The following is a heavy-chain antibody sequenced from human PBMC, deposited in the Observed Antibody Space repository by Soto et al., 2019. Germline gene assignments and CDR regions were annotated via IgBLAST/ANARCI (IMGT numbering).Heavy chain of an antibody. J-gene: IGHJ4*02. Sequence: QVQLVESGGGVVHPGRSLRLSCVASGIDLENYGIHWVRQAPGEGLEWVAVISSDGTTKSYIDSVRGRITCSRDTSRSTVFLQMNSMKSEDTAMYDCEKDGGGVRYDYNIRGDSWGQGTQVTVSS. D-gene: IGHD4-4*01. CDR2: ISSDGTTK. CDR3: EKDGGGVRYDYNIRGDS. V-gene: IGHV3-30*18. CDR1: GIDLENYG.